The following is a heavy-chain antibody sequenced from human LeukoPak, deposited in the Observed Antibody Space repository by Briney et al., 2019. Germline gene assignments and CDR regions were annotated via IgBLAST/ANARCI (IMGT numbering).Heavy chain of an antibody. CDR1: GFTFSDYS. CDR2: ISSSSGTI. D-gene: IGHD3-22*01. CDR3: ARDLDYYDSSGYYFSSGAFDI. J-gene: IGHJ3*02. V-gene: IGHV3-48*02. Sequence: PGGSLRLSCAASGFTFSDYSMKWVRQAPGKGLEWVSYISSSSGTIYYADSVKGRFTISRDNAKNSLYLQMNSLRDEDTAVYYCARDLDYYDSSGYYFSSGAFDIWGQGTKVTVSS.